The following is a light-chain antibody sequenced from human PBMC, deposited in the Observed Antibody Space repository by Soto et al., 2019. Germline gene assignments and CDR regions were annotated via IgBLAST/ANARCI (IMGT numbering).Light chain of an antibody. Sequence: QSVLTQPPSVPGAPGQRVTISCTGSSSNIGAGYDVHWYQQLPGTAPKLLIYGNSNRPSGVPDRFSGSKSGTSASLAITGLQAEDEADYYCQSYDSSLSGVFGTGTKVTV. J-gene: IGLJ1*01. V-gene: IGLV1-40*01. CDR2: GNS. CDR3: QSYDSSLSGV. CDR1: SSNIGAGYD.